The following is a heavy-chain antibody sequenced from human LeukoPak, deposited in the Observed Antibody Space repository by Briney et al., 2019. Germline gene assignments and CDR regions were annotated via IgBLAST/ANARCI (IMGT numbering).Heavy chain of an antibody. CDR2: ANHDGST. CDR1: GGSFSGYY. CDR3: ARKNVGSWQTLDY. V-gene: IGHV4-34*01. J-gene: IGHJ4*02. Sequence: SETLSLTCAVYGGSFSGYYWSWIRQPPGKGLEWIGEANHDGSTNYNPSLKSRVIISVDTSKNQFSLKLTSVTAADTAVYYCARKNVGSWQTLDYWDQGTLITVSS. D-gene: IGHD1-1*01.